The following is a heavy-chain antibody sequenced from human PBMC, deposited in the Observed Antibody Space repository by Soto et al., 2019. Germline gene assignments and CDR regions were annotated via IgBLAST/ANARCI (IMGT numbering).Heavy chain of an antibody. D-gene: IGHD5-12*01. J-gene: IGHJ5*02. CDR1: GYTFFTYD. Sequence: QVHLVQSGVEVKTPGASVKVSCQASGYTFFTYDISWVRQAPGQGLEWMEWISTYSGDTKYAQKFQGIVTMTTETTPTTAHLELRSLRPDDTAVYYCARHHGPTTSENWFDTWGQGTLVTVSS. CDR3: ARHHGPTTSENWFDT. V-gene: IGHV1-18*01. CDR2: ISTYSGDT.